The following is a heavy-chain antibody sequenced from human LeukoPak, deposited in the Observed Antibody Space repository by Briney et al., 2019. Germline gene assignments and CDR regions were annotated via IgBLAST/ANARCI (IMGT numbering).Heavy chain of an antibody. CDR3: ARDSAPITMVVEVPAGFDY. CDR1: GFTFRTSS. D-gene: IGHD3-22*01. Sequence: AGGSLRLSCEASGFTFRTSSMNWVRQAPGRGLEWVSYINSRSDTIYYADSVKGRFTISRDNAKNSLYLQMNSLRDDDTAMYYCARDSAPITMVVEVPAGFDYWGQGTQVTVSS. J-gene: IGHJ4*02. V-gene: IGHV3-48*02. CDR2: INSRSDTI.